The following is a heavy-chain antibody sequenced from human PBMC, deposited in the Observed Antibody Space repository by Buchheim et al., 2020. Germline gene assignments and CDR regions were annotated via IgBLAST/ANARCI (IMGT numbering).Heavy chain of an antibody. Sequence: QVHLVASGGGVLQPGRSLRLSCAASGFTFSSSSMHWVRQAPGKGLEWVAVISKDGSTTYSADSVKGRFTVSRDNSKNMLYLQMNSLTVGDTALYYCAKDRGSSGWSFDFWGRGAL. V-gene: IGHV3-30-3*01. CDR3: AKDRGSSGWSFDF. J-gene: IGHJ4*02. CDR1: GFTFSSSS. CDR2: ISKDGSTT. D-gene: IGHD6-19*01.